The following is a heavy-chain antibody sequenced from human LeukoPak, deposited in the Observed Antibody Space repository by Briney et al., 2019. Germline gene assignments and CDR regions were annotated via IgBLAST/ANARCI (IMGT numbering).Heavy chain of an antibody. CDR3: VRDCSSTGCYFSFDI. D-gene: IGHD2-2*01. J-gene: IGHJ3*02. V-gene: IGHV4-39*07. Sequence: SETLSLTCSVSGGSIGRGSYYWGWIRPSPGEGLEWIGSIYYSGSTNYNPSLKSRVTISVDTSKNQFSLKLSSVTAADTAVYYCVRDCSSTGCYFSFDIWGQGTMVTVPS. CDR1: GGSIGRGSYY. CDR2: IYYSGST.